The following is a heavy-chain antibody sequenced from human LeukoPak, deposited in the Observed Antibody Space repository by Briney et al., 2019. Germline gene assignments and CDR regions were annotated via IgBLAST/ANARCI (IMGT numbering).Heavy chain of an antibody. CDR1: GGSISSSSYY. CDR2: IYYSGST. CDR3: ASTLDCSSTSCYWSDAFDI. V-gene: IGHV4-39*01. J-gene: IGHJ3*02. Sequence: SETLSLTCTVSGGSISSSSYYWGWIRQPPGKGLEWIASIYYSGSTYYNPSLKSRVTISVDTSKNQFSLKLSSVTAADTAVYYCASTLDCSSTSCYWSDAFDIWGQGTMVTVSS. D-gene: IGHD2-2*01.